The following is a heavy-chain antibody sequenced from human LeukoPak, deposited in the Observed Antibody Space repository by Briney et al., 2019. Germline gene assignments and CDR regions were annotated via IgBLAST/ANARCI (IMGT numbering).Heavy chain of an antibody. D-gene: IGHD3-22*01. CDR3: TSAYYYDSSGYRTGGDY. CDR1: GFTFSNAW. CDR2: IKSKTDGGTT. J-gene: IGHJ4*02. Sequence: PGGSLRLSCAASGFTFSNAWMSWVRQAPGKGLEWVGRIKSKTDGGTTDYAAPVKGRFTISRDDSKNTLYLQMNSLKTEDTAVYYCTSAYYYDSSGYRTGGDYWGQGTLVTVSS. V-gene: IGHV3-15*01.